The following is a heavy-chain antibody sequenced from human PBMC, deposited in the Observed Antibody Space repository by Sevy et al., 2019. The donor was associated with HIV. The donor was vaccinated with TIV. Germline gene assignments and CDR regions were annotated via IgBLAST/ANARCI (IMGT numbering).Heavy chain of an antibody. CDR2: ITGYSTDI. V-gene: IGHV3-21*06. CDR1: GFTFNKYN. CDR3: ARAEQTYFFDY. J-gene: IGHJ4*02. Sequence: GGSLRLSCAASGFTFNKYNMNWVRQAPGKGLEWVSTITGYSTDIYYAVSVKGRFTISRDDAKNSLYLQMNGLRAEDTAIYYCARAEQTYFFDYWGQGTLVTVSS.